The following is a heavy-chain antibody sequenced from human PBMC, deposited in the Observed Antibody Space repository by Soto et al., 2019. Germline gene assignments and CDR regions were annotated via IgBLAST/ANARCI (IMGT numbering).Heavy chain of an antibody. J-gene: IGHJ4*02. CDR2: ITDSGDST. V-gene: IGHV3-23*01. D-gene: IGHD6-19*01. Sequence: PGGSLRLSCAAAGFTVSSNYAMIWVRQAPGKGLEWVSAITDSGDSTYYADSVKGRFTISRDNSKNTVYLQMNSLRAEDTAVYYCAKPLVNSVYNSGSSWGQGTLVTVSS. CDR1: GFTVSSNYA. CDR3: AKPLVNSVYNSGSS.